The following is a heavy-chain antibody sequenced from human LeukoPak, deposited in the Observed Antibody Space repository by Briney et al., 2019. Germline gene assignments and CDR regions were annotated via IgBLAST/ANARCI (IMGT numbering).Heavy chain of an antibody. D-gene: IGHD2-15*01. V-gene: IGHV1-46*01. CDR3: ARAAMVVADGGQSGWFDP. J-gene: IGHJ5*02. Sequence: ASVKVSCKGTGYTFTSYYMHWVRQAPGQGLEWMGIINPSGGSTSYAQKFQGRVIIPRHTSTSTVYMELSSLRSEDTAVYYCARAAMVVADGGQSGWFDPWGQGTLVTVSS. CDR2: INPSGGST. CDR1: GYTFTSYY.